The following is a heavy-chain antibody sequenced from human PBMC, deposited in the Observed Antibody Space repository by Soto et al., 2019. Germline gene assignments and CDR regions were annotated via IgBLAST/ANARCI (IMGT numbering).Heavy chain of an antibody. Sequence: PGESLKISCKGSGYSFAGYWITWVRQKPGKGLEWMGRIDPSDSQTYYSPSFRGHVTISVTKSITTVFLQWSSLRASDTAMYYCAIQIYDSDTGPNFQYYFDSWGQGTTVTVSS. J-gene: IGHJ4*01. CDR2: IDPSDSQT. D-gene: IGHD3-22*01. CDR1: GYSFAGYW. CDR3: AIQIYDSDTGPNFQYYFDS. V-gene: IGHV5-10-1*01.